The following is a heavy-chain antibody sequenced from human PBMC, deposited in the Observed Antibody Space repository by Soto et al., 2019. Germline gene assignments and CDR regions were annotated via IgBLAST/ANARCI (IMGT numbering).Heavy chain of an antibody. Sequence: EVRLLEAGGGLKQPGGSLRLSCAASGFTFKESAMNWVRQAPGKGQEWVASISDTGASTWYAESVRGRLSISRDNSKNTLYLQMNSLRGEDTAVYYCEKGRGSGWAWYFDNWGQGTLVTVSS. V-gene: IGHV3-23*01. CDR2: ISDTGAST. D-gene: IGHD6-19*01. J-gene: IGHJ4*02. CDR1: GFTFKESA. CDR3: EKGRGSGWAWYFDN.